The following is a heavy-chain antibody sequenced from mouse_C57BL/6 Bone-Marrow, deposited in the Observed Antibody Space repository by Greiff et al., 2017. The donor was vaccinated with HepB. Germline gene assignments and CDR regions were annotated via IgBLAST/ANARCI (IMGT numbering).Heavy chain of an antibody. CDR3: AESSGYVAD. Sequence: QVQLQQPGAELVRPGTSVKLSCKASGYTFTSYWMHWVKQRPGQGLEWIGVIDPSDSYTNYNQKFKGKATLTVDTSSSTAYMQLSSLTSEDSAVYYCAESSGYVADWGQGTLVTVSA. D-gene: IGHD3-2*02. V-gene: IGHV1-59*01. CDR2: IDPSDSYT. CDR1: GYTFTSYW. J-gene: IGHJ3*01.